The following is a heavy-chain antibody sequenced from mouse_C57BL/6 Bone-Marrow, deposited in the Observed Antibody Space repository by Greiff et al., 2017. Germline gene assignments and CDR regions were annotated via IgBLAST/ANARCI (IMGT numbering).Heavy chain of an antibody. V-gene: IGHV5-9-1*02. CDR3: TRDRGVLGLAY. D-gene: IGHD1-1*01. Sequence: EVKLVESGEGLVKPGGSLKLSCAASGFTFSSYAMSWVRQTPEKRLEWVAYISSGGDYIYYADTVKGRFTISRDNARNTLYLQMSSLKSEDTAMYYCTRDRGVLGLAYWGQGTLVTVSA. CDR1: GFTFSSYA. CDR2: ISSGGDYI. J-gene: IGHJ3*01.